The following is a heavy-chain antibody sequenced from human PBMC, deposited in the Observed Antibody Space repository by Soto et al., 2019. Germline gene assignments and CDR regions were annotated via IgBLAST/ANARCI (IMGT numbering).Heavy chain of an antibody. CDR2: IIPIFGTA. CDR3: AQTLGLAVAGPGRFDL. CDR1: GGTFSSYA. V-gene: IGHV1-69*12. J-gene: IGHJ2*01. D-gene: IGHD6-19*01. Sequence: QVQLVQSGTEVKKPGSSVKVSCKASGGTFSSYAISWVRQAPGQGLEWLGGIIPIFGTANYAQKFQGRVTITADESTSTAYMELSSLRSEDTAVYYCAQTLGLAVAGPGRFDLWGRGTLVTVSS.